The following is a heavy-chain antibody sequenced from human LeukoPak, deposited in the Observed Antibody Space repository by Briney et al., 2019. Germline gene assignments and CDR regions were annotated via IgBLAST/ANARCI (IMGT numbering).Heavy chain of an antibody. J-gene: IGHJ4*02. D-gene: IGHD3-9*01. CDR2: ISSSSSYI. CDR3: ATDKYDILTFDY. V-gene: IGHV3-21*01. CDR1: GFTVSSNY. Sequence: GGSLRLSCAASGFTVSSNYMSWVRQAPGKGLEWVSSISSSSSYIYYADSVKGRFTISRDNAKNSLYLQMNSLRAEDTAVYYCATDKYDILTFDYWGQGTLVTVSS.